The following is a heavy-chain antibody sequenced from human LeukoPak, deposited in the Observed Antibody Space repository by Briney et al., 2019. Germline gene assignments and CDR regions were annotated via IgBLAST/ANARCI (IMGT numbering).Heavy chain of an antibody. D-gene: IGHD4-17*01. CDR1: GFTFSSYI. CDR2: ISSRTTYI. J-gene: IGHJ4*02. Sequence: GGSLRLSCAASGFTFSSYIMNWVRQAPGRGLEWVSSISSRTTYIYYADSVKGRFTISRDNAKNSLYLQMNSLRAEDTAVYYSARVDYADYPVDYCGQGTLVTVSS. CDR3: ARVDYADYPVDY. V-gene: IGHV3-21*01.